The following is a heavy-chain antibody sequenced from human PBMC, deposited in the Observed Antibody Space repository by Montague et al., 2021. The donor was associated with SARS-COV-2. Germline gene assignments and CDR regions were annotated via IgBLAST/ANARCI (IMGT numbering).Heavy chain of an antibody. CDR1: GDSINSYY. CDR3: GRGSGYSGYAIDF. D-gene: IGHD5-12*01. V-gene: IGHV4-59*01. CDR2: IYYSGGANYYPSRGT. J-gene: IGHJ4*02. Sequence: SETLSLTCTVSGDSINSYYWSWIRQSPGKGLEYIGYIYYSGGANYYPSRGTNYNPSFESRVAISLDTSKNQFSLNLSSVTTADTAVYYCGRGSGYSGYAIDFWGQGTMVTVSS.